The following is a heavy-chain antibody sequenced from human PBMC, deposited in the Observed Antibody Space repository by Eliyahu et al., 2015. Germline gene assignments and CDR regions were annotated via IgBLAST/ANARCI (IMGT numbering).Heavy chain of an antibody. CDR3: ARALGSSNP. Sequence: EVQLVXSGGGLXKPGGSLXLSCAXSGFTFSSYSMNWVRQAPGKGXEWVXSISSSSSYIYXADSVKGRFTISRDNAKXSLYLQMNSLRAEDTAVYYCARALGSSNPWGQGTLVTVSS. CDR2: ISSSSSYI. V-gene: IGHV3-21*01. CDR1: GFTFSSYS. D-gene: IGHD1-26*01. J-gene: IGHJ5*02.